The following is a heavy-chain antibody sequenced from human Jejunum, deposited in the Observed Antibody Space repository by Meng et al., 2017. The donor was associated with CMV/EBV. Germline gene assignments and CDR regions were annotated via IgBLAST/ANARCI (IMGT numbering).Heavy chain of an antibody. D-gene: IGHD6-19*01. CDR3: ATGVADFEY. V-gene: IGHV1-8*01. J-gene: IGHJ4*02. Sequence: QVQLVQSGVEVKKPGVSVTVSCKAFGYTFTSYDINCVRQGTGQGLEWMGWMNPNRGTTGYAQKFQGRVTMTRNISKSTAYMDLSSLRSEDTAVYYCATGVADFEYWGQGTLVTVSS. CDR1: GYTFTSYD. CDR2: MNPNRGTT.